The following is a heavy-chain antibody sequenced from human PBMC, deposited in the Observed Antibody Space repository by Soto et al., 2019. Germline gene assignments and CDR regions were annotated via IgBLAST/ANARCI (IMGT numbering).Heavy chain of an antibody. CDR1: GYSFNNYW. CDR3: ARPLTSDGPMKYYYDMDI. D-gene: IGHD3-9*01. CDR2: IYPDDSDT. Sequence: PGESLKISCQGSGYSFNNYWIGWVRQMPGKGLEWMGIIYPDDSDTRYSPSFQGQVTISADKSISAVYLQWSSLRTSDTATYYCARPLTSDGPMKYYYDMDIWGPGTTVTVSS. V-gene: IGHV5-51*01. J-gene: IGHJ6*02.